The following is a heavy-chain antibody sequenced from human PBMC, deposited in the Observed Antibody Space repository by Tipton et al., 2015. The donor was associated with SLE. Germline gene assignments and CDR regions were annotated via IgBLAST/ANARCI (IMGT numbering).Heavy chain of an antibody. CDR1: GGSISSHY. D-gene: IGHD4-11*01. CDR3: ARGAVTHWYFDL. Sequence: TLSLTCTVSGGSISSHYWSWIRQPPGKGLEWIGYISYSGSTNYNPSLKSRVTISVDTSKNQFSLKLSSVTAADTAVYYCARGAVTHWYFDLWGRGTLVTVSS. V-gene: IGHV4-59*11. J-gene: IGHJ2*01. CDR2: ISYSGST.